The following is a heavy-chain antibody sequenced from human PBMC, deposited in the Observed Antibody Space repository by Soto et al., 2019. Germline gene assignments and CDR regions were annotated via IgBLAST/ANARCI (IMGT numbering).Heavy chain of an antibody. D-gene: IGHD4-4*01. CDR1: GYTFTYYA. J-gene: IGHJ6*03. Sequence: QVQLVQSGAEVKKPGASVKVSCQASGYTFTYYALSWVRQAPGQGLEWMGWISGYKGNTNYAQKHQGRVTMTTDTSTSTAYMELRSLRSDDTAVYYCARGTTVSTTPTYYYMDVWGKGTTVTVSS. CDR3: ARGTTVSTTPTYYYMDV. CDR2: ISGYKGNT. V-gene: IGHV1-18*01.